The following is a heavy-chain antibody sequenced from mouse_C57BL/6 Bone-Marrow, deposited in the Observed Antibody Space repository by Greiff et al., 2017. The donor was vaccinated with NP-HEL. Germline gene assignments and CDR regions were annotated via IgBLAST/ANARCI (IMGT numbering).Heavy chain of an antibody. Sequence: VQLQQSGAELVRPGASVKLSCKASGYTFTDYYINWVKQRPGQGLEWIARIYPGSGNTYYNEKFKGKATLTAEKSSSTAYMQLSSLTSEDSAVYFCARWGFADYWGQGTSVTVSS. CDR3: ARWGFADY. J-gene: IGHJ4*01. CDR2: IYPGSGNT. V-gene: IGHV1-76*01. CDR1: GYTFTDYY.